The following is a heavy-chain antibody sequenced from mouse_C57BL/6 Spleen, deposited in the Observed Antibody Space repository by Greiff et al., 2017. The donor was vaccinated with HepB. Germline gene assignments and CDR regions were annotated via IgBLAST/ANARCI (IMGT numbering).Heavy chain of an antibody. CDR2: IDPENGDT. Sequence: VQLQQSGAELVRPGASAKLSCTASGFNIKDDYMHWVKQRPEQGLVWIGWIDPENGDTEYAPKFQGKATITADTTSNTAYLQLSSLTSEDTAVYYCTAYYDSAWFAYWGQGTLVTVSA. D-gene: IGHD2-4*01. V-gene: IGHV14-4*01. J-gene: IGHJ3*01. CDR1: GFNIKDDY. CDR3: TAYYDSAWFAY.